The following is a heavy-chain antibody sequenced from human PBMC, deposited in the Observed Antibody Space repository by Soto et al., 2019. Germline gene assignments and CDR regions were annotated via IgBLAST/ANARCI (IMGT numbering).Heavy chain of an antibody. V-gene: IGHV3-23*01. J-gene: IGHJ5*02. CDR2: ISGSGGST. Sequence: GGSLRLSCAASGFTFSSYAMSWVRQAPGKGLEWVSAISGSGGSTYYADSVKGRFTISRDNSKNTLYLQMNSLRAEDTAVYYCAGQGYSYGYWPGQHNWFDPWGQGTLVTVSS. CDR1: GFTFSSYA. D-gene: IGHD5-18*01. CDR3: AGQGYSYGYWPGQHNWFDP.